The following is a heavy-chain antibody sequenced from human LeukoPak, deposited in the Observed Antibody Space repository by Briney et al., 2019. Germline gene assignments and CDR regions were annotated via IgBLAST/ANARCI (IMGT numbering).Heavy chain of an antibody. V-gene: IGHV3-7*03. D-gene: IGHD3-10*01. CDR2: IKQDGSEK. Sequence: PGRSLRLSCAASGFTFSSYGMHWVRQAPGKGLEWVANIKQDGSEKYYVDSVKGRFTISRDNAKNSLYLQMNSLRAEDTAVYYCARGRPVLLWFGESVLFDYWGQGTLVTVSS. CDR1: GFTFSSYG. CDR3: ARGRPVLLWFGESVLFDY. J-gene: IGHJ4*02.